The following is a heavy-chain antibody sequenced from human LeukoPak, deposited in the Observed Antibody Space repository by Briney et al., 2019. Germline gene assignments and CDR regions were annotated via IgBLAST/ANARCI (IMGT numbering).Heavy chain of an antibody. V-gene: IGHV3-48*03. J-gene: IGHJ6*03. CDR3: ARTNVVVEPATIAYYYYMDV. Sequence: GGSLRLSCAASGFTFSSYEMNWVRQAPGKGLEWVSYISGSGYTIYYADSVKGRFTISRDNAKNSLYLQLNSLRAEDTAVYFCARTNVVVEPATIAYYYYMDVWGKGTTVTISS. D-gene: IGHD2-2*01. CDR2: ISGSGYTI. CDR1: GFTFSSYE.